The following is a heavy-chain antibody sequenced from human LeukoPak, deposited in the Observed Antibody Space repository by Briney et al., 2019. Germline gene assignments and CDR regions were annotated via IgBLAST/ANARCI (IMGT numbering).Heavy chain of an antibody. V-gene: IGHV4-39*01. D-gene: IGHD4-17*01. CDR2: VYYSGST. CDR1: GGSITTSTYY. J-gene: IGHJ6*03. Sequence: SETLSLTCTVSGGSITTSTYYWAWIRQPPGTGLEWIGTVYYSGSTSYNPSLKSRVTISVDTSKNQFSLKLSSVTAADTAVYYCASTTAGYMDVWGKGTTVTVSS. CDR3: ASTTAGYMDV.